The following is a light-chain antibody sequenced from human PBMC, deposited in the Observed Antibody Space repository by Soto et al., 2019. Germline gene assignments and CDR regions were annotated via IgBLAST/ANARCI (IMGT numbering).Light chain of an antibody. CDR2: KAS. CDR3: QQYSTFPRT. J-gene: IGKJ5*01. CDR1: QTISSW. V-gene: IGKV1-5*03. Sequence: DIQMTQSPSTLSGSVGDRVTITCRASQTISSWLAWYQQKPGKAPKLLIYKASTLKSGVPSRFSGSGSGTEFTLTISSLQPDDFATFYCQQYSTFPRTFGQGTRLEIK.